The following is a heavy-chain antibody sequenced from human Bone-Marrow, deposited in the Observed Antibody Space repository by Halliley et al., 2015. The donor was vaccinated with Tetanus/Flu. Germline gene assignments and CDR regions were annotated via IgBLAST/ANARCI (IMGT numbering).Heavy chain of an antibody. D-gene: IGHD6-19*01. CDR2: IIPMFGTT. Sequence: QVQLVQSGAEVKKPGSSVKVSCKASGGTFSSYGISWVRQAPGQGLEWMGGIIPMFGTTNYAQKFQGRVTITADKSTNTAYMELSNLRSEEPAVYYCARSRSIGAVAGRYYYCGMGVWGQGATVTVSS. CDR3: ARSRSIGAVAGRYYYCGMGV. V-gene: IGHV1-69*14. CDR1: GGTFSSYG. J-gene: IGHJ6*02.